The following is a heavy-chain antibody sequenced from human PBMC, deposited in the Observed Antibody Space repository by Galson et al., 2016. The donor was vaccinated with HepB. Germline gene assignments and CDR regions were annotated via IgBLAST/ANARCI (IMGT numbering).Heavy chain of an antibody. CDR3: ARDPGGRGRGYYYGMDV. D-gene: IGHD3-10*01. V-gene: IGHV1-18*01. Sequence: SVKVSCKASGFLFNTYGFRWLRQAPGQGLEWMGWISAYNGNTNYAQRFQGRVTMTTDTSTSTACMELRSPRSDDTAAYFCARDPGGRGRGYYYGMDVWGQGTTVTVSS. CDR2: ISAYNGNT. CDR1: GFLFNTYG. J-gene: IGHJ6*02.